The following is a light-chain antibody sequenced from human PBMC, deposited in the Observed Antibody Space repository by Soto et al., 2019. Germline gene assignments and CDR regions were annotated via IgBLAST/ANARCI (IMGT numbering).Light chain of an antibody. V-gene: IGKV1-39*01. Sequence: IPITHSPSSLSSSVRDRITIPFQASQDLSNYLNWYQQKPGKAPKLLIYAASSLQSGVPSRFSGSGSGTDFTLTISSLQPEDFATYYCQQSYSTPRTFGQGTKVDI. CDR2: AAS. J-gene: IGKJ1*01. CDR1: QDLSNY. CDR3: QQSYSTPRT.